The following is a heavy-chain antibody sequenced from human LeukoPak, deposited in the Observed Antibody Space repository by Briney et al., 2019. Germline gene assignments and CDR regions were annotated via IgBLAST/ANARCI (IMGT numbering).Heavy chain of an antibody. CDR3: ARDLEYCGGDCRETGAFDI. V-gene: IGHV1-2*02. D-gene: IGHD2-21*02. CDR1: GYTFTGYY. J-gene: IGHJ3*02. CDR2: INPNRGGT. Sequence: ASVKVSFKASGYTFTGYYMHWVRQAPGQGLEWMGWINPNRGGTNFAQKFQGRVTMNSDTSISTAYMEVSRLRSDNTAVYYCARDLEYCGGDCRETGAFDIWGQGTMVTVSS.